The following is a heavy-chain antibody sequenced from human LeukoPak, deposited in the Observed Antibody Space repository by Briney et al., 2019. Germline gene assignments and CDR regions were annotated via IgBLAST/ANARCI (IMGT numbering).Heavy chain of an antibody. J-gene: IGHJ5*02. CDR1: GYTFTSYG. V-gene: IGHV1-18*01. CDR3: ARGGGYCSSTSCYRPWFDP. Sequence: ASVKVSCKASGYTFTSYGISWVRQAPGQGLEWMGWISVYNGNINYAQKLQGRVTMTTDKSTSTAYMELRSLRSDDTAVYYCARGGGYCSSTSCYRPWFDPWGQGTLVTVSS. D-gene: IGHD2-2*01. CDR2: ISVYNGNI.